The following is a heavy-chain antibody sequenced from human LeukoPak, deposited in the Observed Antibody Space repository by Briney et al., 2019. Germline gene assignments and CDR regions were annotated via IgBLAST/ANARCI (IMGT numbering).Heavy chain of an antibody. D-gene: IGHD2-15*01. CDR3: ARVPYRFSGGSSGYFDY. J-gene: IGHJ4*02. CDR1: GFTFSSYA. V-gene: IGHV3-30*04. CDR2: ISYDGSNK. Sequence: GGSLRLSCAASGFTFSSYAMHWVRQAPGKGLEWVAVISYDGSNKYYADSVKGRFTISRDNSKNTLYLQMNSLRAEDTAVYSCARVPYRFSGGSSGYFDYWGQGTLVTVSS.